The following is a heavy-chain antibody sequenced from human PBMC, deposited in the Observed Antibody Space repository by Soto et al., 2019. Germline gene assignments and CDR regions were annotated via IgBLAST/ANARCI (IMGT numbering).Heavy chain of an antibody. V-gene: IGHV4-59*08. Sequence: PSETLSLTCAVSGGSISSSNYWSWIRQPPGKGLEWIGYIYYSGSTNYNPSLKSRVTISVDTSKNQFSLKLSSVTAADTAVYYCARRHGSCFDYWGQGTLVTVSS. CDR3: ARRHGSCFDY. CDR1: GGSISSSNY. CDR2: IYYSGST. J-gene: IGHJ4*02.